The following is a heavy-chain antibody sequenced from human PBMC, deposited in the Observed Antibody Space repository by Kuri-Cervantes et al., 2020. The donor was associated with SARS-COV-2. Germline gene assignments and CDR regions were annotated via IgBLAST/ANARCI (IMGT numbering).Heavy chain of an antibody. J-gene: IGHJ4*02. Sequence: SETLSLTCTVSGYSISSGYYWGWIRQPPGKGLEWIGSIYHSGSTYYNPSLKSRVTISVDTSKNQFSLKLSSVTAADTAMYYCARRYGGHFHAVAAPGPYYFDYWGQGTLVTVSS. V-gene: IGHV4-38-2*02. D-gene: IGHD6-19*01. CDR1: GYSISSGYY. CDR2: IYHSGST. CDR3: ARRYGGHFHAVAAPGPYYFDY.